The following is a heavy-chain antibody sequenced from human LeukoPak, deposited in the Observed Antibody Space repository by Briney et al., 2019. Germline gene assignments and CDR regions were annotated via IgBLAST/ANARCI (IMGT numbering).Heavy chain of an antibody. CDR2: INGDGAIT. J-gene: IGHJ6*02. CDR1: GFTFSSSW. Sequence: PGGSLRLSCVASGFTFSSSWMHWVRQAPGKGLVWVSRINGDGAITSYADSVKGRFIISRDNAKDTLSLVMNSLRADGTAVYYCARDRYNQYGMDVWGLGTTVTVSS. D-gene: IGHD1-1*01. CDR3: ARDRYNQYGMDV. V-gene: IGHV3-74*01.